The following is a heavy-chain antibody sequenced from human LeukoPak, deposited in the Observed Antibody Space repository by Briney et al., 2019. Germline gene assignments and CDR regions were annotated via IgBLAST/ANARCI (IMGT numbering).Heavy chain of an antibody. V-gene: IGHV3-30*18. J-gene: IGHJ4*02. D-gene: IGHD6-19*01. CDR3: AKDRGSGYLDY. CDR2: ISYDGSNK. Sequence: GGSLRLSCAVSGLTFGSSWMDWVRQAPGKGLEWVAGISYDGSNKFYADSVKGRFTISRDNSNNTLYLQMNSLRAEDTAVYYCAKDRGSGYLDYWGQGTLVTVSS. CDR1: GLTFGSSW.